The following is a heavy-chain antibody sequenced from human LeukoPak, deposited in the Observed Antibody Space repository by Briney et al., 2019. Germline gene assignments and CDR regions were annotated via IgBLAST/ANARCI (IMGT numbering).Heavy chain of an antibody. D-gene: IGHD6-13*01. V-gene: IGHV1-18*01. J-gene: IGHJ5*02. CDR1: GYTFTSYG. CDR2: ISAYNGNT. CDR3: ARAHSGYSSSWYWFDP. Sequence: ASVKVSCKASGYTFTSYGISWVPQAPGQGLEWMGWISAYNGNTNYAQKLQGRVTMTTDTSTSTAYMELRSLRSDDTAVYYCARAHSGYSSSWYWFDPWGQGTLVTVSP.